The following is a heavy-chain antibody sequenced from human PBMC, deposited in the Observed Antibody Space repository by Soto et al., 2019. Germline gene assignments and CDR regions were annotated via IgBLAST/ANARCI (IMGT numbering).Heavy chain of an antibody. V-gene: IGHV4-28*01. CDR3: ARKPRFAAVEFDY. Sequence: SETLSLTCTVSDYSINSDSNLWGWIRQPPGKGLEWIGYIHSGGSSYYNPSLKSRVTMSVDTAKNQFSLKLTSVTAVDTAVYYCARKPRFAAVEFDYWGPGVLVTVSS. J-gene: IGHJ4*02. CDR2: IHSGGSS. CDR1: DYSINSDSNL. D-gene: IGHD6-13*01.